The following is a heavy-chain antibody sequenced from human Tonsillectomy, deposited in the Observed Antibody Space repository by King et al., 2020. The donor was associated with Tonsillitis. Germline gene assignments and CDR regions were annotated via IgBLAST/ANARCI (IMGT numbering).Heavy chain of an antibody. CDR1: GFNFSDYY. CDR3: ARYGGDGYRSAQWGLLWFDP. CDR2: ISGRSTYT. J-gene: IGHJ5*02. Sequence: VQLVESGGGLVKPGGSLRLSCAASGFNFSDYYMSWIRQAPGKGLEWVSYISGRSTYTNYADSVKGRFTISRDNAKNSLYLLMNSLRAEDTAVYYCARYGGDGYRSAQWGLLWFDPWGQGTQVTVSS. V-gene: IGHV3-11*05. D-gene: IGHD6-19*01.